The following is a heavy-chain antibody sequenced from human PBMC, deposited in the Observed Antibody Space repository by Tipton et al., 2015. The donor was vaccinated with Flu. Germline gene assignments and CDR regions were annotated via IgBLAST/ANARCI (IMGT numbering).Heavy chain of an antibody. CDR2: IIPIFGST. CDR1: GGTFTSYS. J-gene: IGHJ4*02. Sequence: QSGPEVRKPGSSVQVSCKASGGTFTSYSFNWVRQAPGQGLEWMGRIIPIFGSTSYAQRFQGRVTITADESTSTVYLDLSGLRSEDTAIYYCARGPPLVTIRGDFDYWGQGTLVTVSS. V-gene: IGHV1-69*15. D-gene: IGHD2-21*02. CDR3: ARGPPLVTIRGDFDY.